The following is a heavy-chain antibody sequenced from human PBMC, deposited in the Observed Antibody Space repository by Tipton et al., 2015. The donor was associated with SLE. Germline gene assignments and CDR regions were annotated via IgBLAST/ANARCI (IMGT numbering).Heavy chain of an antibody. V-gene: IGHV4-59*11. D-gene: IGHD3-10*01. CDR1: GDTISDHY. CDR3: ARDERVRGVLGY. J-gene: IGHJ4*02. Sequence: TLSLTCTVSGDTISDHYWSWIRQPPGKGLEWIGYISYSGSTNYRPSLKSRVTISLDTSKTQFSLKLSAVTAADTAVYYCARDERVRGVLGYWGQGTLVTVSS. CDR2: ISYSGST.